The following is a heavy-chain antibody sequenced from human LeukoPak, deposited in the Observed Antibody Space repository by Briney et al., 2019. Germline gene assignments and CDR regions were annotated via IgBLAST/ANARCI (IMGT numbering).Heavy chain of an antibody. D-gene: IGHD3-16*01. CDR3: ARDQGGVGY. CDR1: GFTFSSYA. CDR2: IGSSGDIT. V-gene: IGHV3-23*01. Sequence: QPGGSLRLSCAASGFTFSSYAMSWVRQAPGMGLEWVSSIGSSGDITYYADSVKGRFTISRDNSKNTLYLQMNSLRAEDTAVYYCARDQGGVGYWGQGTLVTVSS. J-gene: IGHJ4*02.